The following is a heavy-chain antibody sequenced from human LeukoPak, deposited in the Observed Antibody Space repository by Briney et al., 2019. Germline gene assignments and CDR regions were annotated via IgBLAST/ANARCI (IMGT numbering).Heavy chain of an antibody. CDR3: AREGYDYVWGSYRRFDY. CDR1: GFTFSSYS. D-gene: IGHD3-16*02. J-gene: IGHJ4*02. V-gene: IGHV3-48*01. Sequence: GGSLRLSCAASGFTFSSYSMNWVRQAPGKGLEWVSYISSSSSTIYYADSVKGRFTISRDNAKNSLYLQMNSLRAEDTAVYYCAREGYDYVWGSYRRFDYWGQGTLVIVSS. CDR2: ISSSSSTI.